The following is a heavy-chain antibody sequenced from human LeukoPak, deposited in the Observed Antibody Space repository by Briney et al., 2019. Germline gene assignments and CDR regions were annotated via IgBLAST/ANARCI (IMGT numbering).Heavy chain of an antibody. CDR1: GFTFSSYG. CDR3: ARAGDIVATREVDY. V-gene: IGHV3-33*01. D-gene: IGHD5-12*01. J-gene: IGHJ4*02. Sequence: PGRSLRLSCAASGFTFSSYGMHWVRQAPGKGLEWVAVIWYDGSNKYYADSVKGRFTISRDNSKNTLYLQMNSLRAEDTAVYYCARAGDIVATREVDYWGQGTLVTVSS. CDR2: IWYDGSNK.